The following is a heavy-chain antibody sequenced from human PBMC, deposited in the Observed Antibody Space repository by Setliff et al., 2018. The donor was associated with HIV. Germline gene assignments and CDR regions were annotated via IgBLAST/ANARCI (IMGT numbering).Heavy chain of an antibody. D-gene: IGHD2-15*01. J-gene: IGHJ5*02. CDR1: GFTFSSYS. CDR3: ARLPGAYWFDP. CDR2: ISSSSSYI. V-gene: IGHV3-21*01. Sequence: GGSLRLSCAASGFTFSSYSMNWVRQAPGKGLEWVSSISSSSSYIYCADSVKGRFTISRDNAKNSLYLQMNSLRAEDTAVYYCARLPGAYWFDPWGQGTLVTVSS.